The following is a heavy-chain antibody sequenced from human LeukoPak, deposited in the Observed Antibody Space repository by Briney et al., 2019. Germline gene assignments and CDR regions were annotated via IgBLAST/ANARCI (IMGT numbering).Heavy chain of an antibody. Sequence: SETLSLTCTVSGGSISSSGYYWGWIRHPPGKGLEGLRSMFYSCSTYYQSSLKPLDHLSLHNHKHQVSLKLTSVTPADTGVYYCARHLGGSGWPSHFDYRRQPTMLTVCS. CDR2: MFYSCST. J-gene: IGHJ4*02. D-gene: IGHD6-19*01. CDR3: ARHLGGSGWPSHFDY. CDR1: GGSISSSGYY. V-gene: IGHV4-39*01.